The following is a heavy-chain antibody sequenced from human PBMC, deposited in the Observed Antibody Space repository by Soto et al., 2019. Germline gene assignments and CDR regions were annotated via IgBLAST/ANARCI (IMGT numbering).Heavy chain of an antibody. CDR1: GGSFSGYY. V-gene: IGHV4-34*01. CDR2: INHSGST. J-gene: IGHJ4*02. Sequence: TXXTQSLRFAVYGGSFSGYYGSWIRKPPGKGLEWIGEINHSGSTNYNPSLKSRVTISVDMSKNQFSLKLSSMTPADTAVYYCARGGRYRVTTSFDYWGQGTLVTVSS. D-gene: IGHD4-17*01. CDR3: ARGGRYRVTTSFDY.